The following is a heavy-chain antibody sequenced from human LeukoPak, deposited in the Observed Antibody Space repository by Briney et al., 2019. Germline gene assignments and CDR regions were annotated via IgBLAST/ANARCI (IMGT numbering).Heavy chain of an antibody. D-gene: IGHD6-19*01. V-gene: IGHV3-30*03. CDR3: ARIAVVLEGAFDI. J-gene: IGHJ3*02. Sequence: PGRSLRLSCAASGFTFSSYGMHWVRQAPGKGLEWVAVISYDGSNKYYADSVKGRFTISRDNSKNSLYLQMNSLRAEDTAVYYCARIAVVLEGAFDIWGQGTMVTVSS. CDR2: ISYDGSNK. CDR1: GFTFSSYG.